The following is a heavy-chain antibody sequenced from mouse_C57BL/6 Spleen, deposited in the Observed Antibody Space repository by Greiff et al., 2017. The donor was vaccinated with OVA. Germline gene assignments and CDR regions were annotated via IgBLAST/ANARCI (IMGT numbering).Heavy chain of an antibody. J-gene: IGHJ1*03. CDR2: IDPETGGT. Sequence: VKLVESGAELVRPGASVTLSCKASGYTFTDYEMHWVKQTPVHGLEWIGAIDPETGGTAYNQKFKGKAILTADKSSSTAYMELRSLTSEDSAVYYCTRLSRSYYEDWYFDVWGTGTTVTVSS. D-gene: IGHD2-10*01. CDR3: TRLSRSYYEDWYFDV. CDR1: GYTFTDYE. V-gene: IGHV1-15*01.